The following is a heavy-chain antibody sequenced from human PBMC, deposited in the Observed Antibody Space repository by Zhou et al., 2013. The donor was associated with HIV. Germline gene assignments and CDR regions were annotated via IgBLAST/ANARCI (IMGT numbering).Heavy chain of an antibody. CDR3: ATYWANTDKWELPPHYYYYMDV. Sequence: QVQLVQSGAEVKKPGSSVKVSCKASGGTFSSYAISWVRQAPGQGLEWMGGIIPIFGTANYAQKFQGRVTITTDESTSTAYMELSSLRSEDTAVYYCATYWANTDKWELPPHYYYYMDVWGKGTTVTVSS. CDR1: GGTFSSYA. CDR2: IIPIFGTA. J-gene: IGHJ6*03. D-gene: IGHD1-26*01. V-gene: IGHV1-69*05.